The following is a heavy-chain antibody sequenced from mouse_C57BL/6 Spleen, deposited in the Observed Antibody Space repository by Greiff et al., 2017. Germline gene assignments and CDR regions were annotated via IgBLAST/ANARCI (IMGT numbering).Heavy chain of an antibody. D-gene: IGHD1-1*01. CDR1: GYTFTSYW. CDR2: IDPSDSYT. V-gene: IGHV1-69*01. J-gene: IGHJ2*01. Sequence: QVQLQQPGAELVMPGASVKLSCKASGYTFTSYWMHWVKQRPGQGLEWIGEIDPSDSYTNYNQKFKGKSTLTVDKSSSTAYMQLSSLTSEDSAVYYCARVTTVVGGYWGQGTTLTVSS. CDR3: ARVTTVVGGY.